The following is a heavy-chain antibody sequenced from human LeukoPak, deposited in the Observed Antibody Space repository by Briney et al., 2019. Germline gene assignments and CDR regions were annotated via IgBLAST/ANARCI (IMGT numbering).Heavy chain of an antibody. D-gene: IGHD3-3*02. CDR2: IYHSGST. J-gene: IGHJ4*02. Sequence: PSETLSLTCTVSGGSISSGGYYWSWIRQPPGKGLEWIGYIYHSGSTYYNPSLKSRVTISVDTSKNQFSLRLSPVTAADTAVYYCARGLHFWSGYYGYYFDXXGQGTLVTVSS. V-gene: IGHV4-30-2*01. CDR1: GGSISSGGYY. CDR3: ARGLHFWSGYYGYYFDX.